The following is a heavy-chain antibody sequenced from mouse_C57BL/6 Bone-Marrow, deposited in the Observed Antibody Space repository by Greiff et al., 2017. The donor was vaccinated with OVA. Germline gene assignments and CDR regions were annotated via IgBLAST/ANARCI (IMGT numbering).Heavy chain of an antibody. CDR1: GYTFTSYW. CDR2: IYPGNSDT. CDR3: TRFSNYVRWYFDV. J-gene: IGHJ1*03. D-gene: IGHD2-5*01. V-gene: IGHV1-5*01. Sequence: QSGTVLARPGASVQMSCTTSGYTFTSYWMHWVKQRPGQGLEWIGAIYPGNSDTSYNQKFKGKAKLTAVTSASTAYMELSSLTNEDSAVYYCTRFSNYVRWYFDVWGTGTTVTVSS.